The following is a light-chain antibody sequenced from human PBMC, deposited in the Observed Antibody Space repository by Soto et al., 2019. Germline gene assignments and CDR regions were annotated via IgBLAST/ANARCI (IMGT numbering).Light chain of an antibody. Sequence: QSVLTQPAFVSGSPRQSIAISYTGTSSDVGGYNYVSWYQQHPGKAPKLMVYDVSNRPSGVSNRFSGSKSGNTASLTISGLQAEDEADYYCSSYTSSSTYVFGTGTKVTVL. J-gene: IGLJ1*01. CDR2: DVS. CDR1: SSDVGGYNY. CDR3: SSYTSSSTYV. V-gene: IGLV2-14*01.